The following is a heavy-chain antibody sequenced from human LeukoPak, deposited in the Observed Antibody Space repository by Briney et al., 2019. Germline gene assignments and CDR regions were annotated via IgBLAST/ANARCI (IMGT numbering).Heavy chain of an antibody. J-gene: IGHJ6*03. CDR3: VRILSDYYYYVDV. V-gene: IGHV3-48*01. D-gene: IGHD3-10*01. Sequence: GGSLRLSCAASGFSFSTYSMNWVRQAPGKGREWVSYISSSGTIFYADSVKGRFTISRKSAKNSLSLQMNSLRAEDTAVYYCVRILSDYYYYVDVWGKGTTVTVSS. CDR1: GFSFSTYS. CDR2: ISSSGTI.